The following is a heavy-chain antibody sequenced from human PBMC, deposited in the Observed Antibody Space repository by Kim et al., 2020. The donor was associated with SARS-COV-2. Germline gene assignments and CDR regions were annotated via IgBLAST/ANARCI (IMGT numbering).Heavy chain of an antibody. D-gene: IGHD3-10*01. CDR3: ARTPRAGFDY. J-gene: IGHJ4*02. CDR2: T. Sequence: TNYAQKLQGRVTMTTDTSTSTAYMELRSLGSDDTAVYYCARTPRAGFDYWGQGTLVTVSS. V-gene: IGHV1-18*01.